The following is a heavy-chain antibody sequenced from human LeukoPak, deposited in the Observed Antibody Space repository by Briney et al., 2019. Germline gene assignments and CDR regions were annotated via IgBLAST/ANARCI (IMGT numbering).Heavy chain of an antibody. D-gene: IGHD6-19*01. V-gene: IGHV1-69*05. Sequence: VASVKVSCTASGGTFSSYAISWVRQAPGQGLEWMGGIIPIFGTANYAQKLQGRVTMTTDTSTSTAYMELRSLRSDDTAVYYCARDLRHTALAGMMDYWGQGTLVTVSS. CDR1: GGTFSSYA. CDR2: IIPIFGTA. CDR3: ARDLRHTALAGMMDY. J-gene: IGHJ4*02.